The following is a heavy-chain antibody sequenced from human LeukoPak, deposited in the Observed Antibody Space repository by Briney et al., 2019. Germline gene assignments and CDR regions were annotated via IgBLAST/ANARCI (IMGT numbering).Heavy chain of an antibody. Sequence: GGSLRLSCAASRFTFNNYAMSWVRQAPGKGLEWVSGNCGSGTRTFYADSVKGRFIISGDNYKNTLYLQMNNLRGEDTAVYYCAKDLRGPWNYEGLDAFDLWGQGTMVTVSS. CDR1: RFTFNNYA. CDR3: AKDLRGPWNYEGLDAFDL. J-gene: IGHJ3*01. V-gene: IGHV3-23*01. D-gene: IGHD1-7*01. CDR2: NCGSGTRT.